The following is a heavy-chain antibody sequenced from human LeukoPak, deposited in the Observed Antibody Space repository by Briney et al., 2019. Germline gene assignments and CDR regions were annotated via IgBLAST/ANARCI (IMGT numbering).Heavy chain of an antibody. Sequence: SETLSLTCTVSGGSISSGDYYWSWIRQPPGKGLEWIGYIYYSGSTYYNPSLKSRVTISVDTSKNQFSLKLSSVTAADTAVYYCARVRNTAMVPDAFDVWGQGRMVTVSS. J-gene: IGHJ3*01. CDR2: IYYSGST. D-gene: IGHD5-18*01. CDR3: ARVRNTAMVPDAFDV. CDR1: GGSISSGDYY. V-gene: IGHV4-30-4*08.